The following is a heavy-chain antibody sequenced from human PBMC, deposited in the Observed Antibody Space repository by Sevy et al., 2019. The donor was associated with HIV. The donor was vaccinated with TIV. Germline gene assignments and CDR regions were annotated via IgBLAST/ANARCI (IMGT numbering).Heavy chain of an antibody. V-gene: IGHV3-30*18. CDR1: GFNFQTFG. CDR2: ISSDGINH. D-gene: IGHD3-10*02. Sequence: GGSLRLSCSAFGFNFQTFGMHWVRQAPGQGPEWLAVISSDGINHNYAASVKGRFTIYSDNSKSLLFLQMNSLTPNDTAVYFCTKESLRGTYIRGDFDHWGQGTLVTVSS. CDR3: TKESLRGTYIRGDFDH. J-gene: IGHJ4*02.